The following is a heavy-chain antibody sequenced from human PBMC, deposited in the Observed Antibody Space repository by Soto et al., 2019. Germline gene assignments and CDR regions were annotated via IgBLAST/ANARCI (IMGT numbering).Heavy chain of an antibody. J-gene: IGHJ6*02. CDR2: IYYSGST. CDR1: GGSISSGGYY. V-gene: IGHV4-31*03. Sequence: SETLSLTCTVSGGSISSGGYYWSWIRQHPGKGLEWIGYIYYSGSTYYNPSLKSRVTISVDTSKNQFSLKLSSVTAADTAVYYCARDIAVAGTYYYYGMEVWGQGTTVTVSS. D-gene: IGHD6-19*01. CDR3: ARDIAVAGTYYYYGMEV.